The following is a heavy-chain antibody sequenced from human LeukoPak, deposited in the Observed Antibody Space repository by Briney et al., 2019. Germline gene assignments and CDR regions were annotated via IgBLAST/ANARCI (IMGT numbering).Heavy chain of an antibody. CDR3: AENPPTGSIAGTHAFDF. D-gene: IGHD6-13*01. CDR1: GYKFTSYW. Sequence: GESLKISCKGSGYKFTSYWISWVRQMPGKGLEWMGTIDPSDSYTNYSPSFQGHVTISADNSISTASLQWSSVKASVTGMYYCAENPPTGSIAGTHAFDFWGQGTMVTVSS. V-gene: IGHV5-10-1*01. J-gene: IGHJ3*01. CDR2: IDPSDSYT.